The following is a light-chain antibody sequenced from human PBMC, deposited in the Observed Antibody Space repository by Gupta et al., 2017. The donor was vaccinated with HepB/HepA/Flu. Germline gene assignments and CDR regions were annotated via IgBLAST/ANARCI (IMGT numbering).Light chain of an antibody. CDR1: SSNIGNNF. CDR3: AVWDGSLSGVV. J-gene: IGLJ3*02. Sequence: QSVLTQPPSASGTPGQRVTISCSGSSSNIGNNFVYWYQQLPRTTPKLLIYRNDQRPSGVPGRFSGSKSEISASLAISGLRSEDEADYYCAVWDGSLSGVVFGGGTKLTVL. CDR2: RND. V-gene: IGLV1-47*01.